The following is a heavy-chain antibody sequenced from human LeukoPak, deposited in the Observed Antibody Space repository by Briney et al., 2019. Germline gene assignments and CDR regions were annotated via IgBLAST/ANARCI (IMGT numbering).Heavy chain of an antibody. J-gene: IGHJ3*01. CDR3: ARDLGTGTVLDAFDF. V-gene: IGHV4-59*01. D-gene: IGHD1-1*01. Sequence: KPSETLSLTCTVSGGSISSYYWSWIRQPPGKGLECIGYIYYSGSTNYNPSLKSRVTISVDTSKNQFSLKLSSVTAADTAVYYCARDLGTGTVLDAFDFWGQGTMVTVSS. CDR2: IYYSGST. CDR1: GGSISSYY.